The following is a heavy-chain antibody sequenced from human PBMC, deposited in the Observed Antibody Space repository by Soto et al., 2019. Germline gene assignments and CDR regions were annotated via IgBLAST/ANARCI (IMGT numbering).Heavy chain of an antibody. CDR2: IYYSGST. Sequence: SETLSLTCTVSGGSISSSSYYWGWIRQPPGKGLEWIGSIYYSGSTYYNPSLKSRVTISVDTSKNQFSLRLSSVTAADTAIYYCARVGYGSGSYAYYYYGMDVWGQGTTVTVSS. V-gene: IGHV4-39*07. CDR1: GGSISSSSYY. J-gene: IGHJ6*02. D-gene: IGHD3-10*01. CDR3: ARVGYGSGSYAYYYYGMDV.